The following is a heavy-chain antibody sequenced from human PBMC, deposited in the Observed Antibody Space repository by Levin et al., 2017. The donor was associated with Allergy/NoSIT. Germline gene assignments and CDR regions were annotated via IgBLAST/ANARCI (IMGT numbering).Heavy chain of an antibody. Sequence: GGSLRLSCAASGFTFSTYIMNWFRQAPGKGLEWVSYISSSSTTIYYADSVKGRFTISRDNAKNSLYLQMNSLRAEDTAVYYCAREIVTPDYWGQGTLVTVSS. CDR2: ISSSSTTI. V-gene: IGHV3-48*04. CDR3: AREIVTPDY. J-gene: IGHJ4*02. CDR1: GFTFSTYI. D-gene: IGHD4-23*01.